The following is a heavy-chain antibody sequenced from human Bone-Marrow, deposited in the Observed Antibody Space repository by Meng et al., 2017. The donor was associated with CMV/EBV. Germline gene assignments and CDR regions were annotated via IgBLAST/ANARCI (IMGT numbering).Heavy chain of an antibody. V-gene: IGHV2-5*02. CDR2: IYWDGDK. CDR3: AHRPTEGLFDY. CDR1: GFSLNSNGMG. Sequence: TVKELAPAPLKPTHTLTLTCTFSGFSLNSNGMGVGWIRQPPGKALEWLALIYWDGDKRYSPSLKSRLTITKDTSNNQVVLTMTNMGPVDTATYSCAHRPTEGLFDYWGQGTLVTVSS. J-gene: IGHJ4*02.